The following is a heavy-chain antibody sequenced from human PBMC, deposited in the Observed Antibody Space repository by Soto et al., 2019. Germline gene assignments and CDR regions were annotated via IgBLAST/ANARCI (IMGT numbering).Heavy chain of an antibody. CDR3: TRDTGIAVAGTFDY. CDR1: GFTFGYYG. CDR2: IRSKAYGGTT. D-gene: IGHD6-19*01. J-gene: IGHJ4*02. Sequence: PGGSLRLSCTASGFTFGYYGMSWVRQSPGKGLEWVGFIRSKAYGGTTEYAASVKGRFTISRDDSKSIAYLQMNSLKTEDTAVYYCTRDTGIAVAGTFDYWGQGTLVTVSS. V-gene: IGHV3-49*04.